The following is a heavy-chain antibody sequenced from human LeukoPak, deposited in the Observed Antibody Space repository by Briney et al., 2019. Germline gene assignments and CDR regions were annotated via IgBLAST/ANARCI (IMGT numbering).Heavy chain of an antibody. CDR2: IWYDGSNK. V-gene: IGHV3-33*01. J-gene: IGHJ6*02. D-gene: IGHD3-10*01. CDR3: ARDAPYYSLRYYYGMDV. Sequence: PGGSLRLSCAASGFTFSSYGMHWVRQAPGKGLEWVAVIWYDGSNKYYADSVKGRFTISRDNSKNTLYLQMNSLRAEDTAVYYCARDAPYYSLRYYYGMDVWGQGTTVTVSS. CDR1: GFTFSSYG.